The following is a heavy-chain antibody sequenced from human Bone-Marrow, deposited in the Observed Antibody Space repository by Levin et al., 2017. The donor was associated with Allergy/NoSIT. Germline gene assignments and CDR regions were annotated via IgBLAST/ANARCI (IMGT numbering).Heavy chain of an antibody. V-gene: IGHV3-7*01. CDR2: IKQDGSEK. CDR1: GFTFSSYW. D-gene: IGHD3/OR15-3a*01. CDR3: AREEDSVGPTRGWNWFDP. Sequence: GESLKISCAASGFTFSSYWMSWVRQAPGKGLEWVANIKQDGSEKYYVDSVKGRFTISRDNAKNSLYLQMNSLRAEDTAVYYCAREEDSVGPTRGWNWFDPWGQGTLVTVSS. J-gene: IGHJ5*02.